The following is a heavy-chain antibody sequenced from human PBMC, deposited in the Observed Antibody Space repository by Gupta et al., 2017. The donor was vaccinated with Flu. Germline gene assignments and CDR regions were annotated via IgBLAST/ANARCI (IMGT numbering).Heavy chain of an antibody. V-gene: IGHV1-18*01. D-gene: IGHD4-17*01. J-gene: IGHJ3*02. Sequence: GAEVKKPGASVKVSCKASGYTFTSYGLSWVRQAPGQGLEWMGWIGGNTDLAQKFQGRVTMTRDTSTSTAYMEVRSLRSDDTAIYYCARVGAYSDYEIDAFDIWGQGTLVTVAS. CDR3: ARVGAYSDYEIDAFDI. CDR1: GYTFTSYG. CDR2: IGGNT.